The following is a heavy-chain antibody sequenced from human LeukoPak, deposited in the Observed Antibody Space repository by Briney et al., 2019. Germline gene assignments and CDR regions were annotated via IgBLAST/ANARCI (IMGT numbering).Heavy chain of an antibody. Sequence: GGSLRLSCAASGFTFSSYWMSWVRQAPGKGLEWVANIKQDGSEKYYVDSVKGRFTISRDNAKNSLYLRMNSLRPEDTAVYYCARDRMSAISRGWFDPWGQGTLVTVSS. CDR2: IKQDGSEK. D-gene: IGHD2-21*01. CDR1: GFTFSSYW. J-gene: IGHJ5*02. V-gene: IGHV3-7*01. CDR3: ARDRMSAISRGWFDP.